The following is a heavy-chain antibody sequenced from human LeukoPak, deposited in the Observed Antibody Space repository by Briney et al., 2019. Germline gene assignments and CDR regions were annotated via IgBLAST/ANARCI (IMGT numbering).Heavy chain of an antibody. J-gene: IGHJ6*03. V-gene: IGHV4-39*07. CDR3: AREGYDSSGYYFMAYYYYMDV. D-gene: IGHD3-22*01. CDR2: IYYSGST. Sequence: SETLSLTCTVSGGSISTYYWSWIRQPPGKGLEWIGSIYYSGSTYYNPSLKSRVTISVDTSKNQFSLKLSSVTAADTAVYYCAREGYDSSGYYFMAYYYYMDVWGKGTTVTVSS. CDR1: GGSISTYY.